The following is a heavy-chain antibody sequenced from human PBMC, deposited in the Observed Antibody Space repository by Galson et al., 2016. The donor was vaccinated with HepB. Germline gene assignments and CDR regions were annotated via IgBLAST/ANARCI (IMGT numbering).Heavy chain of an antibody. CDR3: ARDFGECALIPKYYFHYGMDV. V-gene: IGHV3-30*03. CDR2: ISYDGDKK. J-gene: IGHJ6*02. CDR1: GFTFRSYV. D-gene: IGHD3-16*01. Sequence: SLRLSCAASGFTFRSYVMQWVRQVPGKGLEWVAVISYDGDKKEYAASVKGRFTISRDNFNDTLKLEMNSLRAEDTAVYYCARDFGECALIPKYYFHYGMDVWGQGTTVTVSS.